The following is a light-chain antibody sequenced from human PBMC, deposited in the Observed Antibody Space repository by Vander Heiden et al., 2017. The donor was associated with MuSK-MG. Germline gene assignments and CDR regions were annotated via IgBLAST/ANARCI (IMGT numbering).Light chain of an antibody. CDR2: VNN. V-gene: IGLV1-51*01. J-gene: IGLJ1*01. Sequence: QSVLTQPPSVSAAPGQKVTISCSGSGSNIGNNYVSWYQQLPGTAPKRLIYVNNERASGIPDRFSGSRSGPSATVGITWLQTGDEADYYCGTWDSSLSAYVFGTGTKVTVL. CDR1: GSNIGNNY. CDR3: GTWDSSLSAYV.